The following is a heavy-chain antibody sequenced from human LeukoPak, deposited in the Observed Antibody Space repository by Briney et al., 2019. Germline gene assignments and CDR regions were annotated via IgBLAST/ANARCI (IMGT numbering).Heavy chain of an antibody. D-gene: IGHD3/OR15-3a*01. Sequence: GGSLRLSCAASGFTFNSYSMNWVRQAPGKGLEWGSSISSSSLSYIYYADSVKGRFTISRDNANNSLYMQMNSLRAEDTAVYYCARQTGSGLFILPGGQGTLVTVSS. J-gene: IGHJ4*02. V-gene: IGHV3-21*01. CDR3: ARQTGSGLFILP. CDR1: GFTFNSYS. CDR2: ISSSSLSYI.